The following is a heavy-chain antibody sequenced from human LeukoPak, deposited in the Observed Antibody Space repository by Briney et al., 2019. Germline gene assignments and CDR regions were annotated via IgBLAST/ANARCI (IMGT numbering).Heavy chain of an antibody. D-gene: IGHD3-22*01. Sequence: GRSLRLSCAASGFTFDDYAMHWVRQAPGKGLEWVSGISWNSGSIGYADSVKGRFTISRDNAKNSLYLQMNSLRAEDTALYYCAKAKVVVITLGAFDIWGQGTMVTVSS. CDR1: GFTFDDYA. CDR2: ISWNSGSI. J-gene: IGHJ3*02. CDR3: AKAKVVVITLGAFDI. V-gene: IGHV3-9*01.